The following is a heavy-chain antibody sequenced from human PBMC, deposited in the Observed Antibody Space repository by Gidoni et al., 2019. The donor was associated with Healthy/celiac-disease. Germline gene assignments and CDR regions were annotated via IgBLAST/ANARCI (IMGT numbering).Heavy chain of an antibody. CDR3: ARYCGGDCYFGYYFDY. J-gene: IGHJ4*02. D-gene: IGHD2-21*01. CDR1: GGSISSSSYY. Sequence: QLQLQESGPGLVKPSETLSLTCTVSGGSISSSSYYWGWIRQPPGKGLEWIGSIYYSGSTYYNPSLKSRVTISVDTSKNQFSLKLSSVTAADTAVYYCARYCGGDCYFGYYFDYWGQGTLVTVS. V-gene: IGHV4-39*01. CDR2: IYYSGST.